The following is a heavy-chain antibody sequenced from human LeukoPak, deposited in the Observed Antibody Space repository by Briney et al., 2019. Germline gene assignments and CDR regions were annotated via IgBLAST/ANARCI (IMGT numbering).Heavy chain of an antibody. V-gene: IGHV3-11*01. CDR3: AREKKTEWTTGAFDM. CDR2: TSPSGGTI. CDR1: GFTFSDYY. Sequence: NSGGSLRLSCAASGFTFSDYYMSWIRQAPETGLEWLSYTSPSGGTIYYTDSVKGRFTMSRDNAQNALYLEMNSLRAEDTAVYYCAREKKTEWTTGAFDMWGQGTMVIVSS. D-gene: IGHD3-3*01. J-gene: IGHJ3*02.